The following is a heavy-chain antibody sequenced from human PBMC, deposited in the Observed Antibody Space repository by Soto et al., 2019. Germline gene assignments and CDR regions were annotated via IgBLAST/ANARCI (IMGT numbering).Heavy chain of an antibody. CDR3: ARRITIFGGNWFDP. CDR1: GYTFTSYA. J-gene: IGHJ5*02. Sequence: ASVKVSCKASGYTFTSYAMHWVRPAPGQRLEWMGWLNAGNGNTKYSQKFQGRVTITRDTSASTAYMELSSLRSEDMAVYYCARRITIFGGNWFDPWCQGTLVTFSS. D-gene: IGHD3-3*01. V-gene: IGHV1-3*01. CDR2: LNAGNGNT.